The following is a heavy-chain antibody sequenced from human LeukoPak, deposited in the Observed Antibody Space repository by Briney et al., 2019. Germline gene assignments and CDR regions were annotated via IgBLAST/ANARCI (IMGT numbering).Heavy chain of an antibody. D-gene: IGHD5-12*01. Sequence: PGGSLRLSCAASGFTFSSHWIHWVRQAPGKGLVWVSGINRDRSSTSYADSVKGRFTISRDNAKNTLYLQMNSLRAEDTAVYYCARGSGNEPLDYWGQGTLVTVSS. CDR1: GFTFSSHW. CDR3: ARGSGNEPLDY. CDR2: INRDRSST. J-gene: IGHJ4*02. V-gene: IGHV3-74*01.